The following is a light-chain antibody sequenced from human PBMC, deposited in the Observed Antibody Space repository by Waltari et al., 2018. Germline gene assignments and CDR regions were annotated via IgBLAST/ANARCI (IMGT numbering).Light chain of an antibody. CDR2: EVS. V-gene: IGLV2-14*01. CDR1: SSDVGGYNY. CDR3: SSYTSSISWV. J-gene: IGLJ3*02. Sequence: QSALTQPASVSGSPGQSITISCPGTSSDVGGYNYVSWYQHHPGKAPKLMIYEVSTRPSGVSNRFSGSKSGNTASLTISGLQAEDEAHYYCSSYTSSISWVFGGGTKLTVL.